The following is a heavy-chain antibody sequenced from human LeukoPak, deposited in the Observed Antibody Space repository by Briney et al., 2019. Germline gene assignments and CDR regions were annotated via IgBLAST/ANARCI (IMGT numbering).Heavy chain of an antibody. V-gene: IGHV3-23*03. CDR2: IYSGGST. Sequence: GGSLRLSCAASGFTFSSYSMNWVRQAPGKGLEWVSVIYSGGSTYYADSVKGRFTISRDNSKNTLYLQMNSLRAEDTAVYYCAKDLGNGRDFDYWGQGTLVTVSS. CDR1: GFTFSSYS. D-gene: IGHD7-27*01. CDR3: AKDLGNGRDFDY. J-gene: IGHJ4*02.